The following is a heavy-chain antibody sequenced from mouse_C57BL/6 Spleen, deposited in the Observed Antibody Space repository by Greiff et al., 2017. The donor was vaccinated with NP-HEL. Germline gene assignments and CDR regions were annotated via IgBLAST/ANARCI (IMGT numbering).Heavy chain of an antibody. J-gene: IGHJ2*01. Sequence: VQLQQSGPELVKPGASVKISCKASGYAFSSSWMNWVKQRPGKGLEWIGRIYPGDGDTNYNGKFKGKATLTADKSSSTAYMQLSSLTSEDSAVYFCARYDYFDYWGQGTTLTGSS. CDR3: ARYDYFDY. V-gene: IGHV1-82*01. CDR2: IYPGDGDT. CDR1: GYAFSSSW.